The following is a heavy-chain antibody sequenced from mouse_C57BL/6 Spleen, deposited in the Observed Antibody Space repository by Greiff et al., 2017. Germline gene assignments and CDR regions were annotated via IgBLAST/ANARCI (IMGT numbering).Heavy chain of an antibody. CDR2: INPGSGGT. V-gene: IGHV1-54*01. CDR1: GYAFTNYL. D-gene: IGHD3-2*02. CDR3: LDSSGY. J-gene: IGHJ2*01. Sequence: QVQLKQSGAELVRPGTSVKVSCKASGYAFTNYLIEWVKQRPGQGLEWIGVINPGSGGTNYNEKFKGKATLTADKSSSTAYMQLSSLTSEDSAVYFCLDSSGYWGQGTTLTVSS.